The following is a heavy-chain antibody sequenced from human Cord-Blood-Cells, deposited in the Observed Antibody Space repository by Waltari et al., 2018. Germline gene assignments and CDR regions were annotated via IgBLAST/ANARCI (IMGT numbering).Heavy chain of an antibody. D-gene: IGHD6-6*01. J-gene: IGHJ2*01. V-gene: IGHV1-2*06. CDR2: ISPNSGGT. CDR3: ARDPRSYSSSSWYFDL. Sequence: QVQLVQSGAEVKKPGASVKVSCKASGYTFTGYYMHWVRQAPGQGLEWMGRISPNSGGTNYAQKCQGRVTMTRDTSISTAYMELSRLRSDDTAVYYCARDPRSYSSSSWYFDLWGRGTLVTVSS. CDR1: GYTFTGYY.